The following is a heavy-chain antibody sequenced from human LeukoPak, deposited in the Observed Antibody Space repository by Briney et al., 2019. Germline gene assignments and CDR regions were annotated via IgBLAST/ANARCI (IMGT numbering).Heavy chain of an antibody. CDR3: ARDHNCGGDCYSGMDV. CDR2: IYSGGST. Sequence: GGCLRLSCAASGLTVSTNYMSSVRQAPGKGLEWVSVIYSGGSTYYEDSVKGRFTISRDNSKNTVYLQMTSLRAEDTAVYYCARDHNCGGDCYSGMDVWGKGITVTVSS. J-gene: IGHJ6*04. CDR1: GLTVSTNY. D-gene: IGHD2-21*01. V-gene: IGHV3-53*01.